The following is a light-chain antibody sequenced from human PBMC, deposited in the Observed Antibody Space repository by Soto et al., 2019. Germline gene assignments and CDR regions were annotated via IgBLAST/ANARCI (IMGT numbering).Light chain of an antibody. CDR2: GAS. J-gene: IGKJ5*01. V-gene: IGKV3-11*01. CDR1: QSVHTF. Sequence: DIVFTQSPDTLSLSPGEGASLSCRASQSVHTFLAWYQQKPGQAPRLLIYGASTRATGVPARFSGSGSGTDYIPPISSLEPEDFAVYYCHQRSNWPPDTLGQGTRLEI. CDR3: HQRSNWPPDT.